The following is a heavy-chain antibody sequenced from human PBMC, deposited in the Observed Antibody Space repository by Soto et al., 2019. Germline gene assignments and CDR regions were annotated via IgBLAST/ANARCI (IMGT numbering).Heavy chain of an antibody. J-gene: IGHJ2*01. D-gene: IGHD6-19*01. CDR3: AKIAVTGSWYFDL. CDR2: ISGSGDRT. V-gene: IGHV3-23*01. CDR1: GFTFSNSG. Sequence: EVQLLESGGGLVQPGGSLRLSCAASGFTFSNSGMSWVRQAPGKALEWVSSISGSGDRTYYADSVKGRFTISRDNSKNTLYLKMDSLRVEDTAVYYCAKIAVTGSWYFDLWGRVTLVTVSS.